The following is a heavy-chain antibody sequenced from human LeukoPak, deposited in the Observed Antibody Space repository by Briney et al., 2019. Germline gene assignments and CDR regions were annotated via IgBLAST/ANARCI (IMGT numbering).Heavy chain of an antibody. CDR3: AREYYYDSSPN. D-gene: IGHD3-22*01. CDR1: GGSISSGGYY. Sequence: PSQTLSLTCTVSGGSISSGGYYWSWIRQPPGKGLEWIGYIYHSWSTYYNPSLKSRVTISVDRSKNQFSLKLSSVTAADTAVYYCAREYYYDSSPNWGQGTMVTVSS. J-gene: IGHJ3*01. CDR2: IYHSWST. V-gene: IGHV4-30-2*01.